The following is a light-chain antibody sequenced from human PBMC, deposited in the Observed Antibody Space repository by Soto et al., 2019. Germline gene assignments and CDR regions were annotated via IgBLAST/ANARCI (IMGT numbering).Light chain of an antibody. J-gene: IGKJ5*01. CDR3: QQSYSTPIS. CDR2: TAS. Sequence: DIGMTQSPSSLSASVGDPVTLTCRASQSISSHLNWYQQKPGKAPNVLMYTASNLQSGVPSRFSGSGSGTDFTLTISSLQPEDFATYYCQQSYSTPISFGQGTRLEIK. V-gene: IGKV1-39*01. CDR1: QSISSH.